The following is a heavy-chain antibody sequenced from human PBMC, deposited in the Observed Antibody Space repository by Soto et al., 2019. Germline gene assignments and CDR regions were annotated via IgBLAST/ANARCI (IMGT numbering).Heavy chain of an antibody. J-gene: IGHJ4*02. CDR3: AGIMITFGGVIVHYYFDY. D-gene: IGHD3-16*02. CDR2: IIPIFGTA. CDR1: GGTFSSYA. Sequence: VKVSCKASGGTFSSYAISWVRQAPGQGLEWMGGIIPIFGTANYAQKFQGRVTITADESTSTAYMALSSLRSEDTAVYYCAGIMITFGGVIVHYYFDYWGQGTLVTVSS. V-gene: IGHV1-69*13.